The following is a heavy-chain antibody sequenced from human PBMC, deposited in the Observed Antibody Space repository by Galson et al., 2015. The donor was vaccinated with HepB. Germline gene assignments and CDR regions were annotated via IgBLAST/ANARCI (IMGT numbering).Heavy chain of an antibody. Sequence: SLRLSCAASGFTFDDYTMYWVRQAPGKGLEWVSLISWDGGDTYYADPVKGRFTVSRDSRKNSLYLQMNSLRNEDTAMYYCAKEITDRRHSYGYLWGAFDVWGQGTMVTVSS. CDR1: GFTFDDYT. J-gene: IGHJ3*01. V-gene: IGHV3-43*01. D-gene: IGHD5-18*01. CDR3: AKEITDRRHSYGYLWGAFDV. CDR2: ISWDGGDT.